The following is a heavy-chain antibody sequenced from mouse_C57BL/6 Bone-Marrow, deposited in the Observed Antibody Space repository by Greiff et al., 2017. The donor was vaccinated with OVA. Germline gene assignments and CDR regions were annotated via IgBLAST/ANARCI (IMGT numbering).Heavy chain of an antibody. Sequence: EVQLQESGAELVRPGASVKLSCTASGFNIKDDYMHWVKQRPEQGLEWIGWIDPENGDTEYAAKFQGQATITGDTSTNTAYLQLSSLTSEDTAVDSCTTDCDSKEAMDYGGQGTSITVSA. CDR2: IDPENGDT. CDR3: TTDCDSKEAMDY. CDR1: GFNIKDDY. V-gene: IGHV14-4*01. J-gene: IGHJ4*01. D-gene: IGHD2-5*01.